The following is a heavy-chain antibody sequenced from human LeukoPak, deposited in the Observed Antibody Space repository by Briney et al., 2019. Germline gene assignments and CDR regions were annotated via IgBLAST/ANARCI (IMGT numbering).Heavy chain of an antibody. Sequence: GSLSLSCAASGFTFSSYGMSWVRPAPGKGLEWVSAITGSGGSTYYADSVKGRFTISRDNAKNSLYLQMNSLRAEDTAVYYCARRRDSGSLQHFDYWGQGTLVTVSS. CDR2: ITGSGGST. CDR3: ARRRDSGSLQHFDY. D-gene: IGHD1-26*01. CDR1: GFTFSSYG. J-gene: IGHJ4*02. V-gene: IGHV3-23*01.